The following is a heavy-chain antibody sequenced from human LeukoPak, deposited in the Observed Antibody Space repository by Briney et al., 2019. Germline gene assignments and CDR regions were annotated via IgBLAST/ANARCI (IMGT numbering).Heavy chain of an antibody. V-gene: IGHV5-51*07. CDR2: IYPGDSDT. Sequence: GESLKISCKGSGYSFTNYWIGWVHQIPGKGPELMGIIYPGDSDTRYSPSFQGQVTISADKSISTAYLQWSSLKASDTAMYYCARHLRLWQNWFDPWGQGTLVTVSS. CDR3: ARHLRLWQNWFDP. J-gene: IGHJ5*02. CDR1: GYSFTNYW. D-gene: IGHD5-18*01.